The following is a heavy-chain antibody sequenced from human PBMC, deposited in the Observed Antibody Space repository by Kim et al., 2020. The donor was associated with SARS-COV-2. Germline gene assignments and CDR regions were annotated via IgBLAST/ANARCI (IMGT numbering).Heavy chain of an antibody. CDR3: ARDQGAEDYLALF. CDR2: IYNSGST. V-gene: IGHV4-30-4*01. CDR1: GGSISSGDYY. J-gene: IGHJ1*01. Sequence: SETLSLTCTVSGGSISSGDYYWSWIRQPPGKGLEWIGYIYNSGSTYYNPSLKSRLTISLDTSKNQFSLKLSSVIAADTAVYYCARDQGAEDYLALFWGQG. D-gene: IGHD3-10*01.